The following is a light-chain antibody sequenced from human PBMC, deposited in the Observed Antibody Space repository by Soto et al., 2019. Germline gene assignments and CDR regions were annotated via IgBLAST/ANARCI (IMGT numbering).Light chain of an antibody. Sequence: QSALTQPASVSGSPGQSITISCAGSSSDLRDFNSVSWYQQHPGKAPKLMIYDVNYRPSGISNRFSGSKSGNAASLTISGLRAEYEGDYYWSICTKVNTFSFGGGT. V-gene: IGLV2-14*01. J-gene: IGLJ2*01. CDR3: SICTKVNTFS. CDR2: DVN. CDR1: SSDLRDFNS.